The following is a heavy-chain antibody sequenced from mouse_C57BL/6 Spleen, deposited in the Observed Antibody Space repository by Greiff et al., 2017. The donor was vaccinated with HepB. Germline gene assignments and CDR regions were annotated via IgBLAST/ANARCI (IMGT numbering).Heavy chain of an antibody. CDR2: INPRNGGT. J-gene: IGHJ1*03. V-gene: IGHV1-53*01. D-gene: IGHD1-1*01. CDR3: ARSGVLQNWYFDV. Sequence: QVQLQQPGTELVKPGASVKLSCKASGYTFTSYWMHWVKQRPGQGLEWIGNINPRNGGTNYNEKFKSKATLTVDKSSSTAYMQLSSLTSEDAAVYYCARSGVLQNWYFDVWGTGTTVTVSS. CDR1: GYTFTSYW.